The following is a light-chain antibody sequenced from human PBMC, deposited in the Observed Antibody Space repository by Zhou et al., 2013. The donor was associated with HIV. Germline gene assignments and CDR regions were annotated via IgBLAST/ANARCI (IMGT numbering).Light chain of an antibody. CDR1: DDISTY. V-gene: IGKV1-12*01. CDR2: AAS. CDR3: QQSYRTPPT. Sequence: DVQMTQSPSSVSASVGDRVTITCRANDDISTYLAWYQQKAGEAPKLLIYAASSLQGGVPSRFSGSGSGTEFTLSISNLQPEDFATYYCQQSYRTPPTFGQGTRLEI. J-gene: IGKJ5*01.